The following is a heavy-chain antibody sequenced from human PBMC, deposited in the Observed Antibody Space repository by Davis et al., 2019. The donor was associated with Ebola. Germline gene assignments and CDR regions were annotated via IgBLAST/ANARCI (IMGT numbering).Heavy chain of an antibody. CDR1: GFTVSSNY. CDR2: IYNGGST. Sequence: GGSLRLSCAASGFTVSSNYMSWVRQAPGEGLEWVSVIYNGGSTYYADSVKGRFTISRDNAKNSLYLQMNSLRAEDTAVYYCAREIMATIIYWGQGTLVTVSS. V-gene: IGHV3-53*01. D-gene: IGHD5-12*01. CDR3: AREIMATIIY. J-gene: IGHJ4*02.